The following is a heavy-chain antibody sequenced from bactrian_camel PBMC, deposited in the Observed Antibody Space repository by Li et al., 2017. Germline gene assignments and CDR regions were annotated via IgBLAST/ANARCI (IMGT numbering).Heavy chain of an antibody. V-gene: IGHV3S53*01. CDR1: GHTYGLYC. CDR3: SRRMVKTMACQGY. J-gene: IGHJ4*01. Sequence: HVQLVESGGGSIQTGGSLRLSCTYSGHTYGLYCLGWFRQIPGKEGEGLASIDSEGRTTSADSVKGRFTMSREGTTNTIYLRMSSLTPEDTAMYYCSRRMVKTMACQGYWGRGTQVTVS. CDR2: IDSEGRT. D-gene: IGHD3*01.